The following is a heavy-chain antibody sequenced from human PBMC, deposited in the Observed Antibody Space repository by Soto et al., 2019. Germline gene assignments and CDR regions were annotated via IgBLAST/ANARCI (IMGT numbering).Heavy chain of an antibody. Sequence: QVQLVQSGAEVKKPGSSVKVPCKASGGAFNKFAITWVRQAPGQGLEWMGAIIPFFSTPNYAQRLQGRVTITADESTSTSYMELSSLRSEDTAIYYCARDRVMRDNSYYYGMDVWGQGTTVTVSS. D-gene: IGHD2-15*01. CDR3: ARDRVMRDNSYYYGMDV. CDR2: IIPFFSTP. J-gene: IGHJ6*02. V-gene: IGHV1-69*12. CDR1: GGAFNKFA.